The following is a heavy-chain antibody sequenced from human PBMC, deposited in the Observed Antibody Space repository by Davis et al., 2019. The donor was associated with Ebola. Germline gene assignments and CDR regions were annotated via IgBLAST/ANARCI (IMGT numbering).Heavy chain of an antibody. CDR3: ASPQMATSQGYYYYGMDV. J-gene: IGHJ6*02. D-gene: IGHD5-24*01. V-gene: IGHV3-11*04. CDR1: GFTFSDYY. Sequence: GGSLRLSCAASGFTFSDYYMSWIRQAPGKGLEWVSYISSSGSTIYYADSVKCRFTISRDNAKNSLYLQMNSLRAEDTAVYYCASPQMATSQGYYYYGMDVWGQGTTVTVSS. CDR2: ISSSGSTI.